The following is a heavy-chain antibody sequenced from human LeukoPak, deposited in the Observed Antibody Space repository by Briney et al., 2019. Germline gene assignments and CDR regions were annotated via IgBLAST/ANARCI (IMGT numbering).Heavy chain of an antibody. V-gene: IGHV4-39*01. Sequence: PSETLSLTCTVSGGPFTRSAYYWVWVRQSPGRGLEWLGSIYSNGDTYYNPSFESRVTIAIETSKNQFSLKMTSVTAADTAAYYCTSRGFRLPLDAFDVWGQGTRVAVSS. D-gene: IGHD5-24*01. CDR2: IYSNGDT. CDR1: GGPFTRSAYY. J-gene: IGHJ3*01. CDR3: TSRGFRLPLDAFDV.